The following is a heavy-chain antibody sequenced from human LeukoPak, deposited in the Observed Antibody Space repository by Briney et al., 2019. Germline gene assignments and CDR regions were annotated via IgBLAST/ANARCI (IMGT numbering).Heavy chain of an antibody. D-gene: IGHD5-12*01. CDR1: GFTVSSNY. CDR2: IKQDGGEK. Sequence: GGSLRLSCAASGFTVSSNYMSWVRQAPGKGLEWVANIKQDGGEKYYVDSVKGRFTISRDNAKNSLYLQTNSLRAEDTAVYYCARDHRLLNYDLMDVWGKGTTVTVSS. J-gene: IGHJ6*03. CDR3: ARDHRLLNYDLMDV. V-gene: IGHV3-7*01.